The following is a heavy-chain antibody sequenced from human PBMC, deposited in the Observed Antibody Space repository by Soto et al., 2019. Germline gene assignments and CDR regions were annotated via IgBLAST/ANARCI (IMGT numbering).Heavy chain of an antibody. D-gene: IGHD6-19*01. CDR3: ATSSRIAVAGLG. J-gene: IGHJ4*02. Sequence: QVQLVESGGGLVKPGGSLRLSCAASGFTFSDYYMSWIRQAPGKGLEWVSYISSSSSYTNYADSVKGRFTISRDNAKNSLYLQMNSLRAEDTAVYYCATSSRIAVAGLGWGQGTLVTVSS. CDR1: GFTFSDYY. V-gene: IGHV3-11*05. CDR2: ISSSSSYT.